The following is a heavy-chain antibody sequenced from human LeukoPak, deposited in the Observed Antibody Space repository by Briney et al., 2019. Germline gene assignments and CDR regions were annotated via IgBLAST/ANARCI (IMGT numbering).Heavy chain of an antibody. D-gene: IGHD6-6*01. J-gene: IGHJ4*02. Sequence: GGSLRLSCVASGFSFSDSVMSWVRQAPGKGLEWVSAISGDAGVTYYAASVKGRFTISRDNSKNTLYLQMNSLRAEDTAVYYCAKAGGRIAACPGADYWGQGTLVTVSS. CDR2: ISGDAGVT. CDR1: GFSFSDSV. V-gene: IGHV3-23*01. CDR3: AKAGGRIAACPGADY.